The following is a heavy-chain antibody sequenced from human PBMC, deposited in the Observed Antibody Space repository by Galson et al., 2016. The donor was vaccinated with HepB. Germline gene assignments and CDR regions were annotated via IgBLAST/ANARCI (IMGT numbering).Heavy chain of an antibody. D-gene: IGHD6-19*01. Sequence: SLRLSCAASGFTFSNYAMSWVRQAPGKGLEWVSGINGIGGSTFYADSVKGRFTISRDNSKNTLYLEMNSLRVEDTAVYYCAKDLEGSGWFHDAFDIWGQGTMVTVPS. CDR2: INGIGGST. J-gene: IGHJ3*02. CDR3: AKDLEGSGWFHDAFDI. V-gene: IGHV3-23*01. CDR1: GFTFSNYA.